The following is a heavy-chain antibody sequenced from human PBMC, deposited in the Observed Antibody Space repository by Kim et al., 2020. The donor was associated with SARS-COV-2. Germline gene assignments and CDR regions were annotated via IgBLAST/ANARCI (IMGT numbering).Heavy chain of an antibody. V-gene: IGHV4-39*01. Sequence: SETLSLTCTVSGGSISSSSYYWGWIRQPPGKGLEWIGSIYYSGSTYYNPSLKSRVTISVDTSKNQFSLKLSSVTAADTAVYYCARLKWRDAFDIWGQGTMVTVSS. CDR1: GGSISSSSYY. D-gene: IGHD5-12*01. CDR3: ARLKWRDAFDI. J-gene: IGHJ3*02. CDR2: IYYSGST.